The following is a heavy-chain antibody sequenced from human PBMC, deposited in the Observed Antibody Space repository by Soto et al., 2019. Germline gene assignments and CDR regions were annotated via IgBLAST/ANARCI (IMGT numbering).Heavy chain of an antibody. D-gene: IGHD3-10*01. Sequence: SVKVSCKASGGTFSSYTISWVRQAPGQGLEWMGRIIPILGIANYAQKFQGRVTITADKSTSTAYMELSSLRSEDTAVYYCARGGRIQGSAFDIWGQGAMVTVSS. CDR2: IIPILGIA. CDR3: ARGGRIQGSAFDI. J-gene: IGHJ3*02. CDR1: GGTFSSYT. V-gene: IGHV1-69*02.